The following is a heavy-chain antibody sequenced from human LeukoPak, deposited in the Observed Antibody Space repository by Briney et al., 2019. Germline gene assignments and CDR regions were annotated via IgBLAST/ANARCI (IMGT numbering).Heavy chain of an antibody. CDR2: ISTSSSYI. Sequence: PGGSLRLSCAASGFSFSSYSMNWVRQAPGKGLEWVSSISTSSSYIYYADSVKGRFTISRDNAKNSLYLQMNSLRAEDTAVYYCATVLPPIRTGYSSIWGQGTLVTVSS. V-gene: IGHV3-21*01. D-gene: IGHD6-13*01. J-gene: IGHJ4*02. CDR1: GFSFSSYS. CDR3: ATVLPPIRTGYSSI.